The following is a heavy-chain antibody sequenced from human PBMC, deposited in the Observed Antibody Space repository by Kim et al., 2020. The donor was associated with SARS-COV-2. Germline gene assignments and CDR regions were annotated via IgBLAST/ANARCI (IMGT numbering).Heavy chain of an antibody. CDR2: IYYSGST. Sequence: SETLSLTCTVSGGSISSYYWSWIRQPPGKGLEWIGYIYYSGSTNYNPSLKSRVTISVDTSKNQFSLKLSSVTAADTAVYYCARRIPRNYEPHFDYWGQGTLVTVSS. V-gene: IGHV4-59*08. J-gene: IGHJ4*02. CDR3: ARRIPRNYEPHFDY. CDR1: GGSISSYY. D-gene: IGHD1-7*01.